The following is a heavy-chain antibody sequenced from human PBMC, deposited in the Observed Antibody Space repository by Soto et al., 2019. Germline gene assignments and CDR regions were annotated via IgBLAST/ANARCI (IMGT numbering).Heavy chain of an antibody. CDR2: IYYSGST. CDR3: ARGVIAFAGTGDYHYGQAV. D-gene: IGHD6-19*01. V-gene: IGHV4-59*01. CDR1: GGSISSYY. J-gene: IGHJ6*02. Sequence: ASETLSLPCTVSGGSISSYYWSWIRQPPGKGLEWIGYIYYSGSTNYNPSLKSRVTISVDTSKNQFSLKLSSVTAADTAVYYCARGVIAFAGTGDYHYGQAVRGRGTTVLVSS.